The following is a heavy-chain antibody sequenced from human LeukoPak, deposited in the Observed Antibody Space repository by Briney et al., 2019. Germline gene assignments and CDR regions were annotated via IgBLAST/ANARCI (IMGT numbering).Heavy chain of an antibody. D-gene: IGHD3-22*01. Sequence: GGSLRLSCAASGFTFSSYGMHWVRQAPGKGLEWVAFIRYDGSNKYYADSVKGRFTISRDNSKNTLYLQMNSLRAEDTAVYYCARDKGGYDPLYYFDYWGQGTLVTVSS. CDR1: GFTFSSYG. J-gene: IGHJ4*02. CDR2: IRYDGSNK. CDR3: ARDKGGYDPLYYFDY. V-gene: IGHV3-30*02.